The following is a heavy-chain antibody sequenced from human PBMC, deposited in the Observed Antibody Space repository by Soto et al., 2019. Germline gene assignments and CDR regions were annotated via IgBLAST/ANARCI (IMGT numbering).Heavy chain of an antibody. CDR3: ARGGAVAGTSYFDF. CDR2: ISSSGSGSTI. V-gene: IGHV3-48*03. CDR1: GFTFSRHE. J-gene: IGHJ4*02. D-gene: IGHD6-19*01. Sequence: EVQLVESGGGLVQPGGSLRLSCAASGFTFSRHEMNWVRQAPGKGLEWVSYISSSGSGSTIYYADSVKGRFTISRDNAQNSLYLQMNRLIAEDTAIYYWARGGAVAGTSYFDFLGQGTLVTFSS.